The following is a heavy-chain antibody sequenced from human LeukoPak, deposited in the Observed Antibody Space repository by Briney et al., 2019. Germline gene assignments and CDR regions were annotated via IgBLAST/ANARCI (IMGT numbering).Heavy chain of an antibody. CDR3: ARGVCTSSYCYAGDYGLDV. CDR1: SGSISSYY. Sequence: PSETLSLTCTVSSGSISSYYWSWIRQPPGKGLEWIGYIFSGGITNYNPSLKSRTTISLDTSESQFSLTVTSVTAADTAVYYCARGVCTSSYCYAGDYGLDVWGQGTTATVSS. V-gene: IGHV4-59*08. J-gene: IGHJ6*02. CDR2: IFSGGIT. D-gene: IGHD2-2*01.